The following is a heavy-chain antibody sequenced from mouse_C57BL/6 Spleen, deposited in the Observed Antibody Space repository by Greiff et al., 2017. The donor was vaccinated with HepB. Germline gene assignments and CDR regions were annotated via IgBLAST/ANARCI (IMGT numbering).Heavy chain of an antibody. CDR2: ISSGSSTI. J-gene: IGHJ2*01. D-gene: IGHD1-1*02. Sequence: EVHLVESGGGLVKPGGSLKLSCAASGFTFSDYGMHWVRQAPEKGLEWVAYISSGSSTIYYADTVKGRFTISRDNAKNTLFLQMTSLRSEDTAMYYCARPNYGAFDYWGQGTTLTVSS. CDR1: GFTFSDYG. CDR3: ARPNYGAFDY. V-gene: IGHV5-17*01.